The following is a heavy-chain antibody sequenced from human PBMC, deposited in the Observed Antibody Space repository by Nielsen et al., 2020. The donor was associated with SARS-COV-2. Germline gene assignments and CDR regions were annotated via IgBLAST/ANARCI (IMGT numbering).Heavy chain of an antibody. D-gene: IGHD3-3*01. CDR3: AREGTNYDFWSGYYPNYYYYYMDV. J-gene: IGHJ6*03. CDR2: IKQDGSEK. V-gene: IGHV3-7*01. Sequence: RQPPGKGLEWVANIKQDGSEKYYVDSVKGRFTISRDNAKNSLYLQMNSLRAEDTAVYYCAREGTNYDFWSGYYPNYYYYYMDVWGKGTTVTVSS.